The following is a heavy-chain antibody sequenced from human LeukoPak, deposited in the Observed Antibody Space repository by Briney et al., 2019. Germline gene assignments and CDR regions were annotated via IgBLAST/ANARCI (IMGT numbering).Heavy chain of an antibody. Sequence: PSETLSLTCAVSAGSVSSSNWWTWVRQPPGKGLEWIGEIWHSGSTNYDPSLKSRVTTSVDTSKNQFSLKLSSLTAADTAVYYCATLGTLGQLQHWGQGTLVSVSS. CDR1: AGSVSSSNW. CDR2: IWHSGST. V-gene: IGHV4-4*02. D-gene: IGHD1-14*01. CDR3: ATLGTLGQLQH. J-gene: IGHJ1*01.